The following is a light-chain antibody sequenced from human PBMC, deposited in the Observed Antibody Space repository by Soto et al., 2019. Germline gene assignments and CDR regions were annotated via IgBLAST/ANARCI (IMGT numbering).Light chain of an antibody. CDR1: SSNIGSNT. V-gene: IGLV1-44*01. CDR2: GNN. J-gene: IGLJ3*02. Sequence: QCVLTQPPSASGTPGQRVTISCSGSSSNIGSNTVNWYQQLPGTAPKVLIFGNNQRPSGVPDRFSGSKSGTSASLAISGLQSEDEADYYCAAWDASLNGWVFGGGTKLTVL. CDR3: AAWDASLNGWV.